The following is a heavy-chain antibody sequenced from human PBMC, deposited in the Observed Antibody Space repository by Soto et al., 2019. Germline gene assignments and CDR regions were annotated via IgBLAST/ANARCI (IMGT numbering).Heavy chain of an antibody. CDR2: TSYTGST. CDR3: ARDTIFGVVTSYNWFDP. Sequence: SEPLSLTCFVSGGSVTSYHWSWIRQFPGKGLEWIAYTSYTGSTNYNPSLKSRVTMSVDTSKNQFSLKLSSVTAAGTAVYYCARDTIFGVVTSYNWFDPWGQGTLVTVSS. D-gene: IGHD3-3*01. CDR1: GGSVTSYH. V-gene: IGHV4-59*02. J-gene: IGHJ5*02.